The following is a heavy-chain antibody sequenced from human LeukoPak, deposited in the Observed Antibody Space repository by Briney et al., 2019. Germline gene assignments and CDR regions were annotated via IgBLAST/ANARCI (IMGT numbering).Heavy chain of an antibody. D-gene: IGHD5-18*01. V-gene: IGHV1-2*04. CDR1: GYTFTGYY. CDR2: INPNSGGT. Sequence: ASVKVSFTASGYTFTGYYMHWVRQAPGQGLEWMGWINPNSGGTNYAQKFQGWVTMTRDTSISTAYMELSRLRSDDTAVYYCARDLSGNVDTAMVFDYWGQGTLVTVSS. CDR3: ARDLSGNVDTAMVFDY. J-gene: IGHJ4*02.